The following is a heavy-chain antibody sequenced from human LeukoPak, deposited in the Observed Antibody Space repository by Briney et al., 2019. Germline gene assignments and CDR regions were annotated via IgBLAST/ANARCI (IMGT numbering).Heavy chain of an antibody. D-gene: IGHD6-13*01. J-gene: IGHJ5*02. Sequence: GGSLRLSCAASGFMFSSYWMTWVRQAPGKGLEWVANIKEDGSEKYYVDSVKGRFTISRDNAKNSLYLQMNSLRAEDTGVYYCASAPFGSSSVPWGQGTLVTVSS. V-gene: IGHV3-7*01. CDR3: ASAPFGSSSVP. CDR2: IKEDGSEK. CDR1: GFMFSSYW.